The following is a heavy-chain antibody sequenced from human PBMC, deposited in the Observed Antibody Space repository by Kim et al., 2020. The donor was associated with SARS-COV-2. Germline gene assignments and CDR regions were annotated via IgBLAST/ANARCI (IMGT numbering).Heavy chain of an antibody. D-gene: IGHD2-15*01. CDR2: INHSGST. CDR1: GESFSGYY. Sequence: SETLSLTCAVSGESFSGYYWSWIRQSPGKGLEYIGKINHSGSTNYDPSLKSRVTISVDTSKNQISLKLSSVTAADSAVYYCARTLSAVGGYYYSMDVWG. CDR3: ARTLSAVGGYYYSMDV. J-gene: IGHJ6*03. V-gene: IGHV4-34*01.